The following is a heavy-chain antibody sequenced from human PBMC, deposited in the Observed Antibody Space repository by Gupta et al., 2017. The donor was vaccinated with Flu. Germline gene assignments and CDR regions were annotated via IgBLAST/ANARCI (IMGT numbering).Heavy chain of an antibody. CDR3: ARAPGIAAPASAY. CDR2: INPKSGDT. D-gene: IGHD6-13*01. Sequence: YIHWVRQAPGQGLEWMGRINPKSGDTNYAQKFQGRVSMTRDTSVSTAYMELSRLRSDDTAVYYCARAPGIAAPASAYWGQGSLVTVSS. CDR1: Y. J-gene: IGHJ4*02. V-gene: IGHV1-2*06.